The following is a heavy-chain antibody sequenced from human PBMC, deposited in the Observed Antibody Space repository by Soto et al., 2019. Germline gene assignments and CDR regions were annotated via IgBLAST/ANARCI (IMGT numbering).Heavy chain of an antibody. CDR1: GYSFTSYW. V-gene: IGHV5-51*01. Sequence: GESRKISCKGSGYSFTSYWIGWVRQMPGKGLEWMGIIYPGDSDTRYSPSFQGQVTISADKSISTAYLQWSSLKASDTAMYYCARQLTTVTTIYYYYGMDVWGQGTTVTVSS. CDR3: ARQLTTVTTIYYYYGMDV. J-gene: IGHJ6*02. D-gene: IGHD4-17*01. CDR2: IYPGDSDT.